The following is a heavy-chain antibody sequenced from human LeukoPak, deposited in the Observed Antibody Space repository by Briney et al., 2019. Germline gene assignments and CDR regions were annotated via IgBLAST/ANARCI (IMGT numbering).Heavy chain of an antibody. V-gene: IGHV3-33*01. J-gene: IGHJ6*02. D-gene: IGHD6-19*01. CDR1: GFTFSSYG. Sequence: GGSLRLSCAASGFTFSSYGMHWVRQAPGKGLEWVAVIWYDGSNKYYADSVKGRFTISRDNSKNTLYLQMNSLRAEDTAVYYCARDGTLGSGWFGCYYGMDVWGQGTTVTVSS. CDR3: ARDGTLGSGWFGCYYGMDV. CDR2: IWYDGSNK.